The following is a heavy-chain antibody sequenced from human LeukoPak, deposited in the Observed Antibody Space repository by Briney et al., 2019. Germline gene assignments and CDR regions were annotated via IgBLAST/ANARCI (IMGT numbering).Heavy chain of an antibody. CDR2: IWYDGSNK. V-gene: IGHV3-30*02. CDR3: AKVLAVTSYGAKSVFDH. CDR1: GFTFSNYG. Sequence: GGSLRLSCAASGFTFSNYGMHWVRQAPGKGLEWVAFIWYDGSNKYYADSVKGRFTISRDNSKNTVYLQMNSLRAEYTAVYYCAKVLAVTSYGAKSVFDHWGQGTLVTVSS. J-gene: IGHJ4*02. D-gene: IGHD4-23*01.